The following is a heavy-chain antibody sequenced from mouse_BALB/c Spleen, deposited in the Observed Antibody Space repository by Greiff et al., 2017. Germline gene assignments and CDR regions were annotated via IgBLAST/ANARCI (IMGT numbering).Heavy chain of an antibody. V-gene: IGHV8-12*01. CDR3: ARSKEPTTVVDYAMDY. CDR2: IYWDDDK. CDR1: GFSLSTSGMG. D-gene: IGHD1-1*01. Sequence: QVTLKVSGPGILQPSQTLSLTCSFSGFSLSTSGMGVSWIRQPSGKGLEWLAHIYWDDDKRYNPSLKSRLTISKDTSSNQVFLKITSVDTADTATYYCARSKEPTTVVDYAMDYWGQGTSVTVSS. J-gene: IGHJ4*01.